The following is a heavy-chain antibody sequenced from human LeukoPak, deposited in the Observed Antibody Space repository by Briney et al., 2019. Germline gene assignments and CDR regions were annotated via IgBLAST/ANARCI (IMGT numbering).Heavy chain of an antibody. V-gene: IGHV3-21*01. J-gene: IGHJ4*02. CDR1: GFAFSSSN. Sequence: GGSLRLSRAASGFAFSSSNLNWFRQAPGKGLEWVSSITSDAYIYYADSLKGRFSISRDNAKNSVFLQMISLRAEDTAVYYCARADYGDYGVDYWGQGTLVTVSS. CDR2: ITSDAYI. CDR3: ARADYGDYGVDY. D-gene: IGHD4-17*01.